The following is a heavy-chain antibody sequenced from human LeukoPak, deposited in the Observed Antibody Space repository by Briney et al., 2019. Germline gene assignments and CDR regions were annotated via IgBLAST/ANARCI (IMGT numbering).Heavy chain of an antibody. D-gene: IGHD5/OR15-5a*01. V-gene: IGHV3-30*03. J-gene: IGHJ4*02. Sequence: PGRSLRLSCAASGFTFSSYGMHWVRQAPGKGLEWVAVISYDGSNKYYADSVKGRFTISRDNSKNTLYLQMSSLRPEDTAVYYCARQIGVSIDYWGQGTLVTVSS. CDR3: ARQIGVSIDY. CDR1: GFTFSSYG. CDR2: ISYDGSNK.